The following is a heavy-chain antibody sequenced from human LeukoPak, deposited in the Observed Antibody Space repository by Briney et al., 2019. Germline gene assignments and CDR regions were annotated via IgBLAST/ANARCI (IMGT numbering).Heavy chain of an antibody. CDR1: GFTFSSYG. CDR3: AEGYCSSTSCPLNY. V-gene: IGHV3-30*03. CDR2: ISYDGSNK. J-gene: IGHJ4*02. D-gene: IGHD2-2*01. Sequence: GGSLRLSCAASGFTFSSYGMHWVRQAPGKGLEWVAVISYDGSNKYYADSVKGRFTISRDNSKNTLYLQMNSLRAEDTAVYYCAEGYCSSTSCPLNYWGQGTLVTVSS.